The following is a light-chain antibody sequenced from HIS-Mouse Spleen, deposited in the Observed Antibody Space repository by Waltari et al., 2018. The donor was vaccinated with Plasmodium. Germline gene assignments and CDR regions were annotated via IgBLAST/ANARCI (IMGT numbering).Light chain of an antibody. CDR2: DAS. V-gene: IGKV1-33*01. J-gene: IGKJ2*01. Sequence: DIQMTQSPSAMSASVGDRVTITSQASQDISNDLNWYQQKPGKAPKLLIYDASNLETGVPSRFSGSGSGTDFTFTISSLQPEDIATYYCQQYDNLPYTFGQGTKLEIK. CDR1: QDISND. CDR3: QQYDNLPYT.